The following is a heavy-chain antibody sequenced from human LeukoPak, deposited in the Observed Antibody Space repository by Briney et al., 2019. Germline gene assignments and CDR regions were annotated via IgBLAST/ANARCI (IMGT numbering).Heavy chain of an antibody. Sequence: PSETLSLTCTVSGGSISSYYWSWIRQPPGKGLEWIGYIYYSGSTNYNPSLKSRVTISVDTSKNQFSLKLSSVTAADTAVYYCARPGTASGNDAFDIWGQGTMVTVSS. CDR2: IYYSGST. J-gene: IGHJ3*02. CDR1: GGSISSYY. V-gene: IGHV4-59*08. D-gene: IGHD4-23*01. CDR3: ARPGTASGNDAFDI.